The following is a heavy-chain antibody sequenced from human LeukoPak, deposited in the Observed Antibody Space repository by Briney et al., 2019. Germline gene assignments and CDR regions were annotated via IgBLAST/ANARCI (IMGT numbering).Heavy chain of an antibody. CDR2: IGGRDGST. V-gene: IGHV3-23*01. Sequence: GGSLRLSCEASGFTVSSNYMSWVRQAPGKGLEWVSAIGGRDGSTYYADSVKGRFTISRDNSKNTLYVQMNSLRAEDTAVYYCAKGHYYGSGSLDYWGQGTLVTVSS. CDR3: AKGHYYGSGSLDY. CDR1: GFTVSSNY. J-gene: IGHJ4*02. D-gene: IGHD3-10*01.